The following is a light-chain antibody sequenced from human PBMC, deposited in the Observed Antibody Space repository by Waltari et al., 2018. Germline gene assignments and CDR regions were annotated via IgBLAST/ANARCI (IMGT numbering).Light chain of an antibody. J-gene: IGKJ3*01. Sequence: DIVMTKSPLSLPVTAGAPDSISCRSSQSLLHSNGYNYLDWYLQKPGQSPQLLIYLGSNRASGVPDRFSGSGSGTDFTLKISRVEAEDVGVYYCMQALQTPLTFGPGTKVDIK. CDR2: LGS. V-gene: IGKV2-28*01. CDR3: MQALQTPLT. CDR1: QSLLHSNGYNY.